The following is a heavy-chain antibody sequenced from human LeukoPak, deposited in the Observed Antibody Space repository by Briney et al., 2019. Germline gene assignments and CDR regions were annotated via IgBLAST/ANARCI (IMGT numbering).Heavy chain of an antibody. Sequence: GGSLRLSCAASGFTFSSYAMHWVRQAPGKGLEWVAVISYDGSNKYYADSVKGRFTISRDNSKNTLYLQMNSLRAEDTAVYYCASSQGAALRFLEWLLPGCYYGMDVWGQGTTVTVSS. CDR1: GFTFSSYA. D-gene: IGHD3-3*01. CDR2: ISYDGSNK. CDR3: ASSQGAALRFLEWLLPGCYYGMDV. J-gene: IGHJ6*02. V-gene: IGHV3-30-3*01.